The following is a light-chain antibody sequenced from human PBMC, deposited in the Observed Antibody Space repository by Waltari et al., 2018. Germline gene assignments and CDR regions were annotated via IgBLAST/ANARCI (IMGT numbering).Light chain of an antibody. J-gene: IGLJ3*02. CDR2: DNN. V-gene: IGLV1-51*01. CDR3: GTWDSSLSAWV. Sequence: QSVLTQPPSVSAAPGQKVTISCSGSSSNIGNNYVSWYQQLPGTAPKLLIYDNNKRPSGIPDRSSGSKSGASATLGSTGRQTGDEADYYCGTWDSSLSAWVFGGGTKLTVL. CDR1: SSNIGNNY.